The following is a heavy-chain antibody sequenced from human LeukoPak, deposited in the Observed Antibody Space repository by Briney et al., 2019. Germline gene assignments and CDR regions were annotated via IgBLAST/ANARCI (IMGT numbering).Heavy chain of an antibody. V-gene: IGHV3-23*01. Sequence: GGSLRLSCAASGFTFSGYAMTWVRQAPGQGLEWVSGVSGSGDTTYYADSVRGRFTISRDNSKNTLYLQMNSLRTEDTAVYYCTRGRLGELSPFDYWGQGTLVTVSS. CDR3: TRGRLGELSPFDY. CDR1: GFTFSGYA. D-gene: IGHD3-16*02. CDR2: VSGSGDTT. J-gene: IGHJ4*02.